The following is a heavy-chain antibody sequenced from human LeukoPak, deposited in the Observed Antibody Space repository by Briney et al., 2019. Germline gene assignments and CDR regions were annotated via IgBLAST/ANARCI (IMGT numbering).Heavy chain of an antibody. V-gene: IGHV1-69*13. CDR2: IIPMFGTA. CDR1: GDTFSSYA. Sequence: SVKVSCKASGDTFSSYAISWVRKAPGQGLEWMGGIIPMFGTANYAQKFQGRVTITADESTSTAYMDLSSLRSEDTAVYYCARGGITMVRGVITPYYFDYWGQGTLVTVSS. CDR3: ARGGITMVRGVITPYYFDY. D-gene: IGHD3-10*01. J-gene: IGHJ4*02.